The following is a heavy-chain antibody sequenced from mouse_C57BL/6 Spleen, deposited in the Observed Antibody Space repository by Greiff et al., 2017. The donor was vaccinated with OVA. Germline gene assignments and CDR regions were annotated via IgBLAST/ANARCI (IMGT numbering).Heavy chain of an antibody. Sequence: VQLQQPGAELVRPGSSVKLSCKASGYTFTSYWMHWVTQRPIQGLEWIGNIDPSDSETHYNQKFKDKATLTVDKSSSTAYMQLSSLTSEDSAVYYCARGLYSNYVYYYAMDYWGQGTSVTVSS. V-gene: IGHV1-52*01. CDR3: ARGLYSNYVYYYAMDY. CDR1: GYTFTSYW. J-gene: IGHJ4*01. CDR2: IDPSDSET. D-gene: IGHD2-5*01.